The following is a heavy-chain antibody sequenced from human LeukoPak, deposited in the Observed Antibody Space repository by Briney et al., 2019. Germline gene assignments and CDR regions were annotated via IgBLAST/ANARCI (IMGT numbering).Heavy chain of an antibody. CDR3: ARDYSTTWSYGMDV. J-gene: IGHJ6*02. CDR1: GFTFSSYA. D-gene: IGHD2-2*01. V-gene: IGHV3-33*08. CDR2: IWYDETNK. Sequence: PGGSLRLSCSASGFTFSSYAMHWVRQAPGKGLEWVAVIWYDETNKYHADSVKGRFTISRDNSKNTLYLQMNSLRAEDTAVYYCARDYSTTWSYGMDVWGQGTTVTVSS.